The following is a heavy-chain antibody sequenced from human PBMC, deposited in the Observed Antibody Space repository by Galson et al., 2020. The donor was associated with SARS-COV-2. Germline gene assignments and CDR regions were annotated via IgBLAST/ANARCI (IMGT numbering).Heavy chain of an antibody. D-gene: IGHD6-19*01. CDR1: GFTFSSYG. V-gene: IGHV3-33*01. Sequence: GGSLRLSCAASGFTFSSYGMHWVRQAPGKGLEWVAVIWYDGSNKYYADSVKGRFTISRDNSKNTLYPQMNSLRAEDTAVYYCARDIGGWLVMAYYFDYWGQGTLVTVSS. J-gene: IGHJ4*02. CDR2: IWYDGSNK. CDR3: ARDIGGWLVMAYYFDY.